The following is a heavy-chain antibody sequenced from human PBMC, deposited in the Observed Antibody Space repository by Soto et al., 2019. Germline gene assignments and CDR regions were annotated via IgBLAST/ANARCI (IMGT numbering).Heavy chain of an antibody. D-gene: IGHD2-2*01. CDR1: GGSISSSNW. CDR3: ASRTGAAVIPSSYYSYFGLDV. J-gene: IGHJ6*02. Sequence: TLSLTCAVSGGSISSSNWWTWVRQSPGKGLEWIGEIFHSGKTNYNSSLKSRVTIFVDKSRNEFSLMLTSVTAADTAVYYCASRTGAAVIPSSYYSYFGLDVWGQGTTVTVSS. V-gene: IGHV4-4*02. CDR2: IFHSGKT.